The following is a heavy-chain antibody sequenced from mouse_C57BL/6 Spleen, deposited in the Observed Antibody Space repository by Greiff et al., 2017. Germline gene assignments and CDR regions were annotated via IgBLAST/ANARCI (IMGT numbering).Heavy chain of an antibody. CDR2: IHPNSGST. Sequence: QVQLQQPGAELVKPGASVKLSCKASGYTFTSYWMHWVKQRPGQGLEWIGMIHPNSGSTNYNEKFKSKATLTVDKSSSTAYMQLSSLTSEDSAVYYCARSRGYDGGFAYWGQGTLVTVSA. CDR3: ARSRGYDGGFAY. D-gene: IGHD2-2*01. CDR1: GYTFTSYW. J-gene: IGHJ3*01. V-gene: IGHV1-64*01.